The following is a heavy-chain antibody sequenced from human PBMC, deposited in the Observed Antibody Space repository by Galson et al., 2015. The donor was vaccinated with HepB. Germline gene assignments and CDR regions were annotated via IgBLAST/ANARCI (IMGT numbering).Heavy chain of an antibody. CDR3: VRGHTITFGGVFVVPVYFDS. Sequence: SVKVSCKASGYTFTTYAIHWVRQAPGQRLEWLGWINAGKDDTQLAQKFQGRVTLTRDTSASTVYMDLSSLRSEDTAVYYCVRGHTITFGGVFVVPVYFDSWGQGSLVTVSS. CDR2: INAGKDDT. V-gene: IGHV1-3*01. D-gene: IGHD3-16*02. J-gene: IGHJ4*02. CDR1: GYTFTTYA.